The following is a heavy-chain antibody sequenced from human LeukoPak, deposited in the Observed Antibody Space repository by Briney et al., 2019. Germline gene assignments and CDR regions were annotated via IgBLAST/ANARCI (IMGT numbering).Heavy chain of an antibody. CDR1: GGSFSGYY. Sequence: SETLSLTCAVYGGSFSGYYWSWIRQPPGKGLEWIGSIYYSGSTYYNPSLKSRVTISVDTSKNQFSLKLSSVTAADTAVYYCARTTVTDYYYYYMDVWGKGTTVTVSS. J-gene: IGHJ6*03. CDR2: IYYSGST. V-gene: IGHV4-34*01. CDR3: ARTTVTDYYYYYMDV. D-gene: IGHD4-17*01.